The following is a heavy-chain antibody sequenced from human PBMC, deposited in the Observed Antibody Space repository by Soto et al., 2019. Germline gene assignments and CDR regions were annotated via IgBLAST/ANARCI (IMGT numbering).Heavy chain of an antibody. CDR2: IKPDGSEK. Sequence: EVQLVESGGGLVQPGGSLRLSCAASGFTFSIYWMSWVRQAPGKGLEWVANIKPDGSEKWYVDSVKGRFTISRDNDKNSLYLQMDSLRAEDTAVYYCARGDYYDSSGPFSDAFDVWGQGTMVTVSS. CDR3: ARGDYYDSSGPFSDAFDV. J-gene: IGHJ3*01. CDR1: GFTFSIYW. D-gene: IGHD3-22*01. V-gene: IGHV3-7*04.